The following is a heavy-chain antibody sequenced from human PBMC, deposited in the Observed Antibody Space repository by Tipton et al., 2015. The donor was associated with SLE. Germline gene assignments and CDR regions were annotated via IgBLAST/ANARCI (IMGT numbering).Heavy chain of an antibody. J-gene: IGHJ4*02. CDR2: IYTSGST. V-gene: IGHV4-4*07. CDR3: ARDERLSSGWYFDY. Sequence: TLSLTCTVSGGSISGQYWSWFRQPAGKGLEWIGRIYTSGSTNYNPSLKSRVTISVDTSKNQFSLKLSSVTAADTAVYYCARDERLSSGWYFDYWGQGTLVTVSS. CDR1: GGSISGQY. D-gene: IGHD6-19*01.